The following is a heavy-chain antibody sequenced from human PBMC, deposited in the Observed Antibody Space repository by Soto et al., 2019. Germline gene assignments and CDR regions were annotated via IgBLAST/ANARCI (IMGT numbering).Heavy chain of an antibody. CDR2: ISSSSSTI. D-gene: IGHD1-1*01. V-gene: IGHV3-48*02. CDR1: GFTFSSYS. CDR3: ARDSRGQNDDYFDY. J-gene: IGHJ4*02. Sequence: EVQLVESGGGLVQPGGSLRLSCAASGFTFSSYSMNWVRQAPGKGLEWVSYISSSSSTIYYADSVKGRFTISRDNAKNSLYLQMNSLRDEDTAVYYCARDSRGQNDDYFDYWGQGTLVTVSS.